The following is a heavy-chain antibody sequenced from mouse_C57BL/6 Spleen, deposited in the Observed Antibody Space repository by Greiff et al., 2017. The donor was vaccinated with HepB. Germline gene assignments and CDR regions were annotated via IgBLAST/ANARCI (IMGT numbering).Heavy chain of an antibody. J-gene: IGHJ1*03. CDR1: GYTFTSYG. CDR3: ARYGSSYGYFDV. Sequence: VQLVESGAELARPGASVKLSCKASGYTFTSYGISWVKQRTGQGLEWIGEIYPRSGNTYYNEKFKGKATLTADKSSSTAYMELRSLTSEDSAVYFCARYGSSYGYFDVWGTGTTVTVSS. CDR2: IYPRSGNT. D-gene: IGHD1-1*01. V-gene: IGHV1-81*01.